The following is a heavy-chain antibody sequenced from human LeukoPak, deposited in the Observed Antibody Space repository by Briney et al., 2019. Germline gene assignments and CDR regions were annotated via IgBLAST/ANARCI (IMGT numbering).Heavy chain of an antibody. J-gene: IGHJ5*02. CDR1: GFTFDDYA. CDR3: AKDSGSGWYESNWFDP. Sequence: GGSLRLSCAASGFTFDDYALHWVRQAPGKGLEWVSGISWNSGSIGYAVSVKGRFTISRDNAKNSLYLQMNSLRAEDTGLYYCAKDSGSGWYESNWFDPWGQGTLVTVSS. V-gene: IGHV3-9*01. D-gene: IGHD6-19*01. CDR2: ISWNSGSI.